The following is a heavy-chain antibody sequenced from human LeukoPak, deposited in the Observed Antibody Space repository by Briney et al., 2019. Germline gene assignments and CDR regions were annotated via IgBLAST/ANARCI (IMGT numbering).Heavy chain of an antibody. CDR1: GGSFSGYY. D-gene: IGHD6-19*01. CDR2: INHSGST. V-gene: IGHV4-34*01. CDR3: ARGPSSGWYVVRKFDY. Sequence: SETLSLTCAVYGGSFSGYYWSWIRQPPGKGLEWIGEINHSGSTNYNPSLKSRVTISVDTSKNQFSLKLSSVTAADTAVYYCARGPSSGWYVVRKFDYWGQGTLVTVSS. J-gene: IGHJ4*02.